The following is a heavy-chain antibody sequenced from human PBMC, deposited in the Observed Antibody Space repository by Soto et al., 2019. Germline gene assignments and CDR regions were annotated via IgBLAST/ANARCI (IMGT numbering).Heavy chain of an antibody. V-gene: IGHV1-46*03. Sequence: QVQLVQSGAEVKKPGASVKVSCKASGYTFTSYYMHWVRQAPGQGLEWMGIINPSGGSTSYAQKFQGRVTMTRDTSTSTVYMEQSSLRSEDTAVYYCARDYCSSTSCYRGWFDPWGQGTLVTVSS. CDR2: INPSGGST. D-gene: IGHD2-2*02. CDR1: GYTFTSYY. CDR3: ARDYCSSTSCYRGWFDP. J-gene: IGHJ5*02.